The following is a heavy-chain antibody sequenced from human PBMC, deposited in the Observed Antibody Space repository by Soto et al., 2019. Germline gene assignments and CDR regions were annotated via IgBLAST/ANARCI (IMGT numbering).Heavy chain of an antibody. Sequence: VQLVQSGAEVKKPGASVKVSCKASGYTFTNYGIIWVRQAPGQGLEWMGWISGYNGNTHYAQKLQGRLTMTTDTSTTTAYMELGSLRSEDTAMYYCARDPRYGGDWGQGTLVTVSS. D-gene: IGHD1-1*01. CDR2: ISGYNGNT. CDR1: GYTFTNYG. V-gene: IGHV1-18*01. J-gene: IGHJ4*02. CDR3: ARDPRYGGD.